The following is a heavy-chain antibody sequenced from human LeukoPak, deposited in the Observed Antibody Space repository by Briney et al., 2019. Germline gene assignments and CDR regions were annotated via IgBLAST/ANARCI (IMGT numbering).Heavy chain of an antibody. CDR2: IKQDGSDK. CDR3: VRGMDV. V-gene: IGHV3-7*01. J-gene: IGHJ6*03. CDR1: GFTFNTYW. Sequence: GGSLRLSCAASGFTFNTYWMTWLRQAPGKGLEWVANIKQDGSDKRYVDSVKGRFTISRDNAKNSLYLHVNSLRAEDTAVYYCVRGMDVWGKGTTVTVSS.